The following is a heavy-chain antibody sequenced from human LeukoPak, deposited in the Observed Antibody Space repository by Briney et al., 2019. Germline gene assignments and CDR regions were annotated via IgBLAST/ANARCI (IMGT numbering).Heavy chain of an antibody. CDR2: FYHSGST. V-gene: IGHV4-59*01. CDR3: ARDYYDSSGYYYNDY. CDR1: GGSIRGYY. D-gene: IGHD3-22*01. Sequence: SETLSLTCTVSGGSIRGYYWNWIRQPPGKGLEWIGYFYHSGSTNYNPSLKSRVTISVDTPINQFSLKLSSVTAADTAVYYCARDYYDSSGYYYNDYWGQGTLVTVSS. J-gene: IGHJ4*02.